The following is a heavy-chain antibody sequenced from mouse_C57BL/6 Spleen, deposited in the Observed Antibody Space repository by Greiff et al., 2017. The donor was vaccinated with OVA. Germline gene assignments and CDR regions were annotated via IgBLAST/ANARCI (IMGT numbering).Heavy chain of an antibody. CDR2: ISDGGSYT. CDR1: GFTFSSYA. J-gene: IGHJ3*01. D-gene: IGHD3-2*02. Sequence: EVQVVESGGGLVKPGGSLKLSCAASGFTFSSYAMSWVRQTPEKRLEWVATISDGGSYTYYPDNVKGRFTISRDNAKNNLYLQMSHLKSEDTAMYYCARDQRTAQATSPFAYWGQGTLVTVSA. CDR3: ARDQRTAQATSPFAY. V-gene: IGHV5-4*01.